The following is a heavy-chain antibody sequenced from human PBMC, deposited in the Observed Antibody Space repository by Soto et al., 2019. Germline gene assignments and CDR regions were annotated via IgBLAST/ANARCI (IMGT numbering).Heavy chain of an antibody. Sequence: RLSCAASGFTFSVHSMNWVRRAPGKGVEWVSYISSTSSARYYADSVRGRFTISRDNVKYSLYLQMNSLTDEDTAVYYCARDSDIYYGMDVWGQGTTVTVSS. CDR1: GFTFSVHS. J-gene: IGHJ6*02. CDR2: ISSTSSAR. V-gene: IGHV3-48*02. CDR3: ARDSDIYYGMDV. D-gene: IGHD3-9*01.